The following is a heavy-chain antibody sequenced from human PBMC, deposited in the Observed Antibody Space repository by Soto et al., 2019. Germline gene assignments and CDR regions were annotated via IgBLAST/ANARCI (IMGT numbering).Heavy chain of an antibody. CDR3: TTGGDYYDSSGYYPAYYYGMDV. D-gene: IGHD3-22*01. Sequence: EVQLVESGGGLVKPGGSLRLSCAASGFTFSNAWMNWVRQAPGKGLEWVGRIKSKTDGGTTDYAAPVKGRFTISRDDSTNTLYLQMNSLKTEDTAVYYCTTGGDYYDSSGYYPAYYYGMDVWGQGTTVTVSS. CDR1: GFTFSNAW. J-gene: IGHJ6*02. V-gene: IGHV3-15*07. CDR2: IKSKTDGGTT.